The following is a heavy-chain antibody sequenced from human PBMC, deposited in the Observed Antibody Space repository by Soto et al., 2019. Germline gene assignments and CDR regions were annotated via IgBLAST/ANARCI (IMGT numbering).Heavy chain of an antibody. CDR3: ARDHRVRYDYGDYGWFDP. V-gene: IGHV4-59*01. J-gene: IGHJ5*02. Sequence: SETLSLTCTVSGGSISSYYWSWIRQPPGKGLEWIGYIYYSGSTNYNPSLKSRVTISVDTSKNQFSLKLSSVTAADTAVYYCARDHRVRYDYGDYGWFDPWGQGTRVTVSS. D-gene: IGHD4-17*01. CDR2: IYYSGST. CDR1: GGSISSYY.